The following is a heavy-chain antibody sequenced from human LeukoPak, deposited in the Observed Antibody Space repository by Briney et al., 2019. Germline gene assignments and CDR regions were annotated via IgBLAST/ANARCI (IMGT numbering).Heavy chain of an antibody. Sequence: PSETLSLTCTVSGGSISSSSYYWGWIRQPPGKGLEWIGSMYYSGSTYYNPSLKSRVTISVDTSKNQFSLKLSSVTAADTALYYCASYSSSWYGFDYWGQGTLVTVSS. J-gene: IGHJ4*02. D-gene: IGHD6-13*01. CDR1: GGSISSSSYY. CDR3: ASYSSSWYGFDY. CDR2: MYYSGST. V-gene: IGHV4-39*07.